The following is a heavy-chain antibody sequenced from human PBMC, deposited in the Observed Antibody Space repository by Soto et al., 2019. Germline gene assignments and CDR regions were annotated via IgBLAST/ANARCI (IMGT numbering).Heavy chain of an antibody. CDR2: INSDGSST. CDR3: ARDFSMVIVAPGY. V-gene: IGHV3-74*01. J-gene: IGHJ4*02. CDR1: GLTFSSYW. D-gene: IGHD5-12*01. Sequence: PGGSLRLSCAASGLTFSSYWMHWVRQAPGKGLVWVSRINSDGSSTNYADSVKGRFTISRDNSKNTVYLQINALRAEDTAVYYCARDFSMVIVAPGYWGQGTLVTVSS.